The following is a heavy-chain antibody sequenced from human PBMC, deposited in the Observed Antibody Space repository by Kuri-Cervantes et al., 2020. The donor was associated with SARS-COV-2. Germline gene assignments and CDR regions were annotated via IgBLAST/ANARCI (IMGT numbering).Heavy chain of an antibody. V-gene: IGHV4-39*07. CDR1: GGSISSSSYY. CDR2: IYYSGST. CDR3: ARAQLERRSQPGSSYMDV. J-gene: IGHJ6*03. Sequence: SETLSLTCTVSGGSISSSSYYWGWIRQPPGKGLKWIGSIYYSGSTYYNPSLKSRVTISVDTSKNQFSLKLSSVSAADTAVYYCARAQLERRSQPGSSYMDVWGKGTTVTVSS. D-gene: IGHD1-1*01.